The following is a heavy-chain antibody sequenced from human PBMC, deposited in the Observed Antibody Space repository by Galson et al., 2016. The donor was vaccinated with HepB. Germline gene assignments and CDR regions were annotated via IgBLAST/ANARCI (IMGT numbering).Heavy chain of an antibody. J-gene: IGHJ4*02. V-gene: IGHV3-7*03. D-gene: IGHD3-3*01. CDR1: GFIFTKYW. CDR2: INEDGRKT. CDR3: AKGVGVVISSGYFDL. Sequence: SLRLSCAASGFIFTKYWMAWVRRAPGKGLEWVANINEDGRKTYYGDSVKGRFIISRDNAKNSLYLQMNSLRAEDTALYYCAKGVGVVISSGYFDLWGQGTLVTVSS.